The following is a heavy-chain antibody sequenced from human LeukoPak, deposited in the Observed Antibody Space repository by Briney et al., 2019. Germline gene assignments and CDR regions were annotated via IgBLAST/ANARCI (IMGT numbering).Heavy chain of an antibody. V-gene: IGHV3-30*03. CDR3: ASSGSYYVRAFDI. CDR1: GFSFSHYG. D-gene: IGHD1-26*01. CDR2: ISYDGSNK. Sequence: GRSLRLSCAASGFSFSHYGMNWVRQAPGKGLERVAVISYDGSNKYYADSVKGRFAISRDNSKNTLYLQMNSLRAEDTAVYYCASSGSYYVRAFDIWGQGTMVTVSP. J-gene: IGHJ3*02.